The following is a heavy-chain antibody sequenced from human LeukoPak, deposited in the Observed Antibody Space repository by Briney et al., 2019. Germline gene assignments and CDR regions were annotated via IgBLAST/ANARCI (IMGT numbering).Heavy chain of an antibody. CDR3: ARGAYYTDNVPLHY. D-gene: IGHD3-22*01. CDR2: INPNSGAT. CDR1: GYTFTNYY. V-gene: IGHV1-2*02. Sequence: ASVKVSCKASGYTFTNYYLHWVRQAPGQGLEWMGWINPNSGATNYQQKFQGRVTMTRGTSISTAYMELSSLRSDDAAVYYCARGAYYTDNVPLHYWGQGTRVIVSS. J-gene: IGHJ4*02.